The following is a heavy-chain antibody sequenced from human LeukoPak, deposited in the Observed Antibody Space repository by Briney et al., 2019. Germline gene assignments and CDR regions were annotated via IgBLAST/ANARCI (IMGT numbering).Heavy chain of an antibody. J-gene: IGHJ4*02. Sequence: QPGRSLRLSCAASGFTFDDYAMHWVRQAPGKGLEWVSLISGDGGSTYYADSVKGRFTISRDNSKNSLYLQMNSLRTEDTALYYCAKDTDSRGWYGRDYWGQGTLVTVSS. V-gene: IGHV3-43*02. CDR2: ISGDGGST. CDR1: GFTFDDYA. CDR3: AKDTDSRGWYGRDY. D-gene: IGHD6-19*01.